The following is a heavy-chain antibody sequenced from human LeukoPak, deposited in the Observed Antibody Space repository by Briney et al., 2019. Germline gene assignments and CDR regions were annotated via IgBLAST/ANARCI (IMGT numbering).Heavy chain of an antibody. J-gene: IGHJ6*03. Sequence: PGGSLRLSCAASGFTFSSYGMHWVRQAPGKGLEWVAVIWYGGSNKYYADSVKGRFTISRDNSKNTLYLQMNSLRAEDTAVYYCARAPYDFWSGYYTYYMDVWGKGTTVTVSS. CDR3: ARAPYDFWSGYYTYYMDV. D-gene: IGHD3-3*01. CDR2: IWYGGSNK. CDR1: GFTFSSYG. V-gene: IGHV3-33*08.